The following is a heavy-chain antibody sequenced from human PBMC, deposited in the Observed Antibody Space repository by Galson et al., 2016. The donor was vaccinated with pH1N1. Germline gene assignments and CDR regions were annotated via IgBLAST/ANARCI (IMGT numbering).Heavy chain of an antibody. CDR2: ISGGGGST. CDR3: AKLGSYYVGVGDFYYGMDV. CDR1: GFTFSSYA. Sequence: SLRLSCAASGFTFSSYAMSWVRQAPGKGLEWVSAISGGGGSTYYADSVKGRFTISRDNSKNTLCLQMNSLRAEDTAVYYCAKLGSYYVGVGDFYYGMDVWGQGTTVTVSS. D-gene: IGHD1-26*01. V-gene: IGHV3-23*01. J-gene: IGHJ6*02.